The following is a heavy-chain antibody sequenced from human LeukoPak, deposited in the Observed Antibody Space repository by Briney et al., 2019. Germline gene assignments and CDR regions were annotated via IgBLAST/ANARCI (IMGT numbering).Heavy chain of an antibody. V-gene: IGHV4-39*07. CDR3: ARGEAAFDY. CDR2: IYYSGST. D-gene: IGHD6-13*01. Sequence: ETLSLTCTVSGGSISSSSYYWGWIRQPPGKGLEWIGSIYYSGSTYYNPSLKSRVTISVDTSKNQFSLKLSSVTAADTAVYYCARGEAAFDYWGQGTLVTVSP. CDR1: GGSISSSSYY. J-gene: IGHJ4*02.